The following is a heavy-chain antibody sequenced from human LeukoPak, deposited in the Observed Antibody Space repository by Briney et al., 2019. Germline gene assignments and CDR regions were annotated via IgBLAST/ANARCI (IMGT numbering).Heavy chain of an antibody. CDR2: IIPIFGTA. J-gene: IGHJ4*02. D-gene: IGHD1-7*01. Sequence: ASVKVSCKASGGTFSSYAISWVRQAPGQGLEWMGGIIPIFGTANYAQKFQGRVTITADESTSTAYMELSSLRSEDTAVHYCARDNRKNWNYDYYFDYWGQGTLVTVSS. CDR3: ARDNRKNWNYDYYFDY. V-gene: IGHV1-69*13. CDR1: GGTFSSYA.